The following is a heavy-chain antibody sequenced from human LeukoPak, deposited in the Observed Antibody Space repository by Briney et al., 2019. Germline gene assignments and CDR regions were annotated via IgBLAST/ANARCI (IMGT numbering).Heavy chain of an antibody. J-gene: IGHJ3*01. D-gene: IGHD1-1*01. Sequence: LGGSLRLSCTASGFTFSNYAMHWVRQAPGKGLEWVAVISYDGSNKYYADSVKGRFTISRDNAKNSLYLQMSSLRAEDTAVYYCVRGGGPSYKYNAFDVWGQGTKVTVSS. CDR1: GFTFSNYA. V-gene: IGHV3-30-3*01. CDR2: ISYDGSNK. CDR3: VRGGGPSYKYNAFDV.